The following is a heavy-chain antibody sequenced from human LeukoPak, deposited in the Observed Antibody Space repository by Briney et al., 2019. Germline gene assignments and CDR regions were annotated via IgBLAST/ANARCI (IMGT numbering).Heavy chain of an antibody. Sequence: GGSLRLSCTASGFTFGSYSMRWVRQAPGKGLEWVSSISGGSEDTYYADSVKGRFTISRDNSKSTLNLQLNSLRAEDTAVYYCARTIAQYSNSWLYFYYGLDVWGQGTTVTVSS. CDR3: ARTIAQYSNSWLYFYYGLDV. J-gene: IGHJ6*02. D-gene: IGHD6-13*01. V-gene: IGHV3-23*01. CDR2: ISGGSEDT. CDR1: GFTFGSYS.